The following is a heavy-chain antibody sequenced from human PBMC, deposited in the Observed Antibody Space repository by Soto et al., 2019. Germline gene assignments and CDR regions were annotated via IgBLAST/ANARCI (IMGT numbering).Heavy chain of an antibody. CDR3: AKRGTTVTTSLWY. CDR1: GFTVSNNY. J-gene: IGHJ4*02. D-gene: IGHD4-17*01. V-gene: IGHV3-66*01. CDR2: IYSGGAT. Sequence: EVQLVESGGGLVQPGGSLRLSCAASGFTVSNNYMCWVRQAPGKGLEWVSLIYSGGATQNADSVRGRLTISRTNSRNTLYLQMNRLRADDTAVYYCAKRGTTVTTSLWYWGQGTLVTVSS.